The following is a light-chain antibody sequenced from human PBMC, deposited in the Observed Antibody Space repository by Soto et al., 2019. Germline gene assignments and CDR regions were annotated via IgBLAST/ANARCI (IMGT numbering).Light chain of an antibody. V-gene: IGLV1-51*01. J-gene: IGLJ1*01. CDR3: GTWDSSLSVVV. CDR2: DNN. Sequence: QSVLTQPPSVSAAPGQKVTISCSGSSSNIGNNYVSWYQQLPGTAPKLLIYDNNKRPSGIPDRFSGSKSGTSATLGITGLQTGDEADYYCGTWDSSLSVVVFGTGTRSPS. CDR1: SSNIGNNY.